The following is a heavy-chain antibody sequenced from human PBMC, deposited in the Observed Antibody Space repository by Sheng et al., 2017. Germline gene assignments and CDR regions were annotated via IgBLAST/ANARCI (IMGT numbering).Heavy chain of an antibody. CDR2: IYYSGST. D-gene: IGHD6-13*01. Sequence: QVQLQESGPGLVKPSETLSLTCTVSGGSISSYYWSWIRQPPGKGLEWIGYIYYSGSTNYNPSLKSRVTISVDTSKNQFSLKLSSVTAADTAVYYCAREAAAADGYYFDYWARERVVTVSS. CDR1: GGSISSYY. V-gene: IGHV4-59*01. CDR3: AREAAAADGYYFDY. J-gene: IGHJ4*02.